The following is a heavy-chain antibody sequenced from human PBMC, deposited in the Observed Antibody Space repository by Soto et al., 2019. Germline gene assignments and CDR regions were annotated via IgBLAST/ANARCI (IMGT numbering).Heavy chain of an antibody. V-gene: IGHV3-30-3*01. CDR2: ISNDGSNK. Sequence: QVRLVESGGGVVQPGRSLRLSCAASGFTFSSYAMHWVRQAPGKGLEGVAVISNDGSNKYYADSVKGRFTIPRDNSKNTLYLQMNGRRAEDKAVYYCARTWKAAEYWGQGNPDIVCS. D-gene: IGHD6-13*01. CDR3: ARTWKAAEY. CDR1: GFTFSSYA. J-gene: IGHJ4*02.